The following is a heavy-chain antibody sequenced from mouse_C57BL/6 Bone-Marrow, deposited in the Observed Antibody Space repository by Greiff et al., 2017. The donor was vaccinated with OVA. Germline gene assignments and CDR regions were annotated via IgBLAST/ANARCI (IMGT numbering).Heavy chain of an antibody. CDR3: ARDKGGYYLAWFAY. CDR2: ISYDGSN. CDR1: GYSITSGYY. D-gene: IGHD2-3*01. V-gene: IGHV3-6*01. Sequence: EVKLMESGPGLVKPSQSLSLTCSVTGYSITSGYYWNWIRQFPGNKLEWMGYISYDGSNNYNPSLKNRISITRDTSKNQFFLKLNSVTTEDTATYYCARDKGGYYLAWFAYWGQGTLVTVSA. J-gene: IGHJ3*01.